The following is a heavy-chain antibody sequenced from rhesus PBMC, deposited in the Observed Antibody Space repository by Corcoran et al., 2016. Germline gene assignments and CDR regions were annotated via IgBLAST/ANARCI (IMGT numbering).Heavy chain of an antibody. J-gene: IGHJ3*01. V-gene: IGHV3S43*01. CDR3: AKTEMDAFDF. Sequence: EVQLVGSGGGLVKPGGSLRLSCAAPGFTSGNSDLIWLLQAPGKVLEWVLYISSGGSIYYSDSFKGRFTISRDNAKNTRYLQMSSRRVEDTAMYYWAKTEMDAFDFGGQGLRVTVSS. CDR2: ISSGGSI. CDR1: GFTSGNSD.